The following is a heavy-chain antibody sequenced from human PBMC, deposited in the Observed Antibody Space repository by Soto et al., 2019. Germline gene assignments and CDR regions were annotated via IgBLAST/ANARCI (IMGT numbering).Heavy chain of an antibody. CDR2: INPNSGGT. CDR3: ARSYYYDSSGQTIDY. J-gene: IGHJ4*02. Sequence: ASVKVSCKASGYTFTGYYMHWVRQAPGQGLEWMGWINPNSGGTNYAQKFQGRVTMTRDTSISTAYMELSRLRSDDTAVYYCARSYYYDSSGQTIDYWGQGTLVTVSS. CDR1: GYTFTGYY. V-gene: IGHV1-2*02. D-gene: IGHD3-22*01.